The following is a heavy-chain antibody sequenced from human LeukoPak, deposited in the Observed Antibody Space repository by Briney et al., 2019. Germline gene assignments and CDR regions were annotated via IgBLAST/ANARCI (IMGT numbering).Heavy chain of an antibody. J-gene: IGHJ4*02. CDR1: GFTFSNYG. V-gene: IGHV3-33*01. D-gene: IGHD3-22*01. CDR3: ARSVVVVTGGSKFFDY. Sequence: GGSLRLSCAASGFTFSNYGMHWVRQAPGKGLEWVARIWSDGSNKYYADSVKGRFTISRGNSKNTLYLQMTTLRAEDTAVYYCARSVVVVTGGSKFFDYWGQGTLVTVSS. CDR2: IWSDGSNK.